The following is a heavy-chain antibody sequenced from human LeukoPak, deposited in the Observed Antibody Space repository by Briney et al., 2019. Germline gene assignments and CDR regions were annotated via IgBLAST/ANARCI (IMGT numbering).Heavy chain of an antibody. D-gene: IGHD1-26*01. V-gene: IGHV4-61*01. Sequence: PSETLSLTCTVSGGSISSSSYYWGWIRQPPGKGLEWIGYIYYSGSTNYNPSLKSRVTISVDTSKNQFSLKLSSVTAADTAVYYCARERRSGTYYYFDYWGQGTLVTVSS. CDR3: ARERRSGTYYYFDY. J-gene: IGHJ4*02. CDR2: IYYSGST. CDR1: GGSISSSSYY.